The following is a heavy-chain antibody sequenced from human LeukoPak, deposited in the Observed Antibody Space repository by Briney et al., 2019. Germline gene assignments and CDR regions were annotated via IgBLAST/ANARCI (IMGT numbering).Heavy chain of an antibody. J-gene: IGHJ4*02. Sequence: ASVKVSCKASGYTFTGYYMHWVRQAPGQGLEWMGGINPNSGGTNYAQKFQGRVTMTRDTSISTAYMELSSLRSEDTAVYYCARGIAVAGTWSELDYWGQGTLVTVSS. CDR3: ARGIAVAGTWSELDY. V-gene: IGHV1-2*02. D-gene: IGHD6-19*01. CDR1: GYTFTGYY. CDR2: INPNSGGT.